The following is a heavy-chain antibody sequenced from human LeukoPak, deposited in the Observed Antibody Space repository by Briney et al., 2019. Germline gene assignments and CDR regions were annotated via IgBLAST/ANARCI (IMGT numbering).Heavy chain of an antibody. CDR2: IIPIFGTA. D-gene: IGHD4-23*01. CDR3: ARLLGDGGNSDYAFDI. V-gene: IGHV1-69*05. Sequence: GASVKVSCKASGGTFSSYAISWVRQAPGQGLEWMGGIIPIFGTANYAQKFQGRVTITTDESTSTAYMELSSLRSEDTAVYYCARLLGDGGNSDYAFDIWGQGTMVTVSS. CDR1: GGTFSSYA. J-gene: IGHJ3*02.